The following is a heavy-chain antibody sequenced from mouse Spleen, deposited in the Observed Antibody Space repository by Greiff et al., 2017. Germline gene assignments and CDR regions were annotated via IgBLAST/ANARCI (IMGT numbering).Heavy chain of an antibody. D-gene: IGHD4-1*01. V-gene: IGHV1-52*01. CDR3: ARGGTRLDY. CDR2: IDPSDSET. CDR1: GYTFTNYW. J-gene: IGHJ2*01. Sequence: QVQLQQPGAELVRPGSSVKLSCKASGYTFTNYWMHWVKQRPIQGLEWIGNIDPSDSETLYNQKFKDKATLTVAKSTITAYMQLISLTSDDSAVYYCARGGTRLDYWGQGTTLTVSS.